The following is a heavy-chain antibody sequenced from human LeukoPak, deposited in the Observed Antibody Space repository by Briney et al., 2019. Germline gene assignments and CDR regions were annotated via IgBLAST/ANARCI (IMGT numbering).Heavy chain of an antibody. CDR3: TTDRDYGDYPEYYFDY. D-gene: IGHD4-17*01. CDR2: VKSKTDGGTT. J-gene: IGHJ4*02. V-gene: IGHV3-15*01. Sequence: GGSLRLSCAASRFTFSNAWMSWVRQAPGKGLEWVGHVKSKTDGGTTDYAAPVKGRFTISRDDSKNTLYLQMNSLRTEDTAVYYCTTDRDYGDYPEYYFDYWGQGTLVTVSS. CDR1: RFTFSNAW.